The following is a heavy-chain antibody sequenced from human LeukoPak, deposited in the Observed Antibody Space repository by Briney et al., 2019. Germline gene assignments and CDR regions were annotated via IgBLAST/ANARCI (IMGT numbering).Heavy chain of an antibody. CDR3: ARGGSGYDSFYYYGMDV. D-gene: IGHD5-12*01. Sequence: SETLSLTCTVSGGSISSYYWSWIRQPPGKGLEWIGYIYDSGSTNYNPPLKSRVTISVDTSKNQFSLKLSSVTAADTAVYYCARGGSGYDSFYYYGMDVWGQGTTVTVSS. V-gene: IGHV4-59*01. CDR1: GGSISSYY. J-gene: IGHJ6*02. CDR2: IYDSGST.